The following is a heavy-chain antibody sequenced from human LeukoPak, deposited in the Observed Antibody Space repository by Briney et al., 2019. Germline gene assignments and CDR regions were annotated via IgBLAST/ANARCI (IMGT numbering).Heavy chain of an antibody. CDR1: GGSSSGYY. V-gene: IGHV4-34*01. Sequence: SETLSLTCAVYGGSSSGYYWSWIRQPPGKGLEWIGEINHSGSTTYNPSLKSLVTISVDTSKNQLSLKLSSVTAADTAVYYCARDTYYDFWSGQHDAFDIWGQGTMVTVSS. J-gene: IGHJ3*02. CDR3: ARDTYYDFWSGQHDAFDI. D-gene: IGHD3-3*01. CDR2: INHSGST.